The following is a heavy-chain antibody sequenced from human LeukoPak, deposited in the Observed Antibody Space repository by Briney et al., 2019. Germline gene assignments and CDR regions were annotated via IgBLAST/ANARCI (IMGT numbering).Heavy chain of an antibody. V-gene: IGHV4-59*12. Sequence: SETLSFTCTVSGGSINTYYWSWIRQPPGKGLEWIGYIYYSGSTNYNPSLKSRVTISVDTSKNQFSLKLSSVTAADTAVYYCARDTCGGDCSSGDAFDIWGQGTMVTVSS. CDR2: IYYSGST. CDR3: ARDTCGGDCSSGDAFDI. J-gene: IGHJ3*02. CDR1: GGSINTYY. D-gene: IGHD2-21*02.